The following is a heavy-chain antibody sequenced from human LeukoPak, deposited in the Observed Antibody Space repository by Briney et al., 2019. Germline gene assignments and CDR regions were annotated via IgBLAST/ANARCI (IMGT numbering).Heavy chain of an antibody. Sequence: PGRSLRLSCAASGFTFDDYAMHWVRQAPGKGLEWVSGISWNSGSIGYADSVKGRFTISRDNAKNSLYLQMNSLRAEDTALYYCAKDMEWELTYYFDCWGQGTLVTVSS. CDR3: AKDMEWELTYYFDC. D-gene: IGHD1-26*01. J-gene: IGHJ4*02. CDR1: GFTFDDYA. CDR2: ISWNSGSI. V-gene: IGHV3-9*01.